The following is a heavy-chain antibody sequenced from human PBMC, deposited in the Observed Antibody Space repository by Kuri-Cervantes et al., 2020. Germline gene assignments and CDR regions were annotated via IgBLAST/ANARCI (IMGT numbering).Heavy chain of an antibody. Sequence: SETLSLTCTVSGGSVSSGSYYWSWIRQPPGKGLVWIGYIYYSGSTNYNPSLKSRVTITVDTSKNQFSLKLSSVTAADTAVYYCARALKRYCSSTSCQHPFYFDYWGQGTLVTVSS. CDR3: ARALKRYCSSTSCQHPFYFDY. V-gene: IGHV4-61*01. D-gene: IGHD2-2*01. CDR2: IYYSGST. CDR1: GGSVSSGSYY. J-gene: IGHJ4*02.